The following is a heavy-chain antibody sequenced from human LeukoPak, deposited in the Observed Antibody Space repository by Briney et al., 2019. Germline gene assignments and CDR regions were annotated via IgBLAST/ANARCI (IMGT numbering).Heavy chain of an antibody. D-gene: IGHD3-10*01. V-gene: IGHV4-61*02. CDR2: IYTSGST. J-gene: IGHJ4*02. CDR3: ARVDGSGSHPVDY. Sequence: SETLSLTCTVYGGSISSGSYYWSWIRQPAGKGLEWIGRIYTSGSTNYNPSLKSRVTISVDTSKNQFSLKLSSVTAADTAVYYCARVDGSGSHPVDYWGQGTLVTVSS. CDR1: GGSISSGSYY.